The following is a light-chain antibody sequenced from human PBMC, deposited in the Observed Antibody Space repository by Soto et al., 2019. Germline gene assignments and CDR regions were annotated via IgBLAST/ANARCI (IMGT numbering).Light chain of an antibody. Sequence: EIVLTQSPATLSLSPGERANLSCRASQSISSYLAWYQQKPGQAPRLLIYDGSNRATGIPARFSGSGSETDFTLTISSLEPEDFASYYCQQRRSWPLTFGGGTKVDIK. CDR3: QQRRSWPLT. CDR1: QSISSY. V-gene: IGKV3-11*01. CDR2: DGS. J-gene: IGKJ4*01.